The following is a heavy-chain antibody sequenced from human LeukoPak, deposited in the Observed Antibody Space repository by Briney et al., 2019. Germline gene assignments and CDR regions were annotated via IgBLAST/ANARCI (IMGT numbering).Heavy chain of an antibody. CDR2: INPSGGST. CDR3: ARNYYDSSGYYSGLDY. J-gene: IGHJ4*02. CDR1: GYTFTSYY. V-gene: IGHV1-46*01. Sequence: ASVKVSCKASGYTFTSYYMHWVRQAPGQGLEWMGIINPSGGSTSYAQKFQGRVTMTRDTSTSTVYMELSSLRSEGTAVYYCARNYYDSSGYYSGLDYWGQGTLVTVSS. D-gene: IGHD3-22*01.